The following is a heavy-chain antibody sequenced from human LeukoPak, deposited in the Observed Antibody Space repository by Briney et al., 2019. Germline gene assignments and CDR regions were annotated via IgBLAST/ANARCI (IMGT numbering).Heavy chain of an antibody. J-gene: IGHJ4*02. Sequence: GGSLLLSCAASGFTFSDYGMHWVRQAPGKGLEWVAVIWHDGSEKYYGDAVKGRFTISRDDSKNTLYLQMNSLRAEDTAVYYCAGETYYDIFTGYHPFDYWGQGTLVTVSS. CDR2: IWHDGSEK. CDR3: AGETYYDIFTGYHPFDY. CDR1: GFTFSDYG. V-gene: IGHV3-33*01. D-gene: IGHD3-9*01.